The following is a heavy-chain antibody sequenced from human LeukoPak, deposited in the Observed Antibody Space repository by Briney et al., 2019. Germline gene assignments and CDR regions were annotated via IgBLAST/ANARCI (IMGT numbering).Heavy chain of an antibody. CDR3: ARDRYYDFWSGYLGAFDI. Sequence: SETLSLTCTVSGGSISSYYWSWIRQPAGKGLESIGRIYTSGSTNYNPSLKSRVTMSVDTSKNQFSLKLSSVTAADTAVYYCARDRYYDFWSGYLGAFDIWGQGTMVTVSS. D-gene: IGHD3-3*01. J-gene: IGHJ3*02. CDR1: GGSISSYY. V-gene: IGHV4-4*07. CDR2: IYTSGST.